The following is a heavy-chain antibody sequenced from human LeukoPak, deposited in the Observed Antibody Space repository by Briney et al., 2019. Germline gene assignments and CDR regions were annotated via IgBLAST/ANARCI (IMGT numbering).Heavy chain of an antibody. J-gene: IGHJ6*03. CDR2: IIPIFGTA. Sequence: SVKVSCKASGGTFSSYAISWVLQAPGQGLEWMGGIIPIFGTANYAQKFQGRVAITADESTSTAYMELSSLRSEDTAVYYCASDTYYDILTGYYMAYYMDVWGKGTTVTVSS. CDR1: GGTFSSYA. V-gene: IGHV1-69*01. D-gene: IGHD3-9*01. CDR3: ASDTYYDILTGYYMAYYMDV.